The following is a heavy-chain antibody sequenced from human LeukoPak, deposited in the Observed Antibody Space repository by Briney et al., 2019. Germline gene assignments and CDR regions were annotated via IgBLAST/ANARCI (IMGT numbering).Heavy chain of an antibody. J-gene: IGHJ4*02. V-gene: IGHV1-18*04. D-gene: IGHD3-10*01. CDR1: GYTFTGYY. CDR2: ISAYNGNT. CDR3: ARQLVRGAVGF. Sequence: ASVKVSCKASGYTFTGYYMHWVRQAPGQGLEWMGWISAYNGNTNYAQKLQGRVTMTTDTSTSTAYMELRSLRSDDTAVYYCARQLVRGAVGFWGQGTLVTVSS.